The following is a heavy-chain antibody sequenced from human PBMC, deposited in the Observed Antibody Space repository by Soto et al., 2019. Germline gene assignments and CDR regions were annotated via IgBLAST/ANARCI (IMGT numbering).Heavy chain of an antibody. J-gene: IGHJ5*02. V-gene: IGHV4-4*02. Sequence: SETLSLTCAVSGGSISSSNWWSWVRQPPGKGLEWIGEIYHSGSTNYNPSLKSRVTISVDKSKNQFSLKLSSVTAADTAVYYCVRVPRQGVIGWWFNPCGQGTLVTVS. CDR3: VRVPRQGVIGWWFNP. D-gene: IGHD3-10*01. CDR2: IYHSGST. CDR1: GGSISSSNW.